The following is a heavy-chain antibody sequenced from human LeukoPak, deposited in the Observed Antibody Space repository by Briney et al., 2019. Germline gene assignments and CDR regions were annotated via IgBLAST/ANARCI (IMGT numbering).Heavy chain of an antibody. J-gene: IGHJ4*02. CDR2: ISSYNGNT. Sequence: ASVKVSCKASGYTFTSYGLSWVRQAPGQGLEWVGWISSYNGNTNYAQKLQGRVTMTADTSTSTAYMELRSLGSDDTAVYYCARDIAAAGAKGLWGQGTLVTVSS. CDR1: GYTFTSYG. V-gene: IGHV1-18*01. D-gene: IGHD6-13*01. CDR3: ARDIAAAGAKGL.